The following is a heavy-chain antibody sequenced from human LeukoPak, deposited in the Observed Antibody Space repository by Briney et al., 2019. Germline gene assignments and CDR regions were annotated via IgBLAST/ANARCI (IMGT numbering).Heavy chain of an antibody. CDR1: GGSISSYY. J-gene: IGHJ4*02. Sequence: SETLSLTCTVSGGSISSYYWSWIRQPPGKGLEWIGYISYSGSTNYNPSLKSPVTISVDTSKNQFSLKLSSVTAADTAVYYCARDGSSGYFLAYWGQGILVTVSS. CDR3: ARDGSSGYFLAY. D-gene: IGHD3-22*01. V-gene: IGHV4-59*01. CDR2: ISYSGST.